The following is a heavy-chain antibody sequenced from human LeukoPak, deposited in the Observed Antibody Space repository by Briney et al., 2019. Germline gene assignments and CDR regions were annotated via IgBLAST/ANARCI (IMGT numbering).Heavy chain of an antibody. CDR2: ISQSGST. J-gene: IGHJ5*02. CDR1: GYSISSGYD. Sequence: SETLSLTCTVSGYSISSGYDWGWIRQAPGKRLEWLGSISQSGSTYDNPSLKSRVTLSVDTSKNQFSLKLSSVTAADTAVYYCARGKQLVRHWFDPWGQGTLVTVSS. D-gene: IGHD6-6*01. V-gene: IGHV4-38-2*02. CDR3: ARGKQLVRHWFDP.